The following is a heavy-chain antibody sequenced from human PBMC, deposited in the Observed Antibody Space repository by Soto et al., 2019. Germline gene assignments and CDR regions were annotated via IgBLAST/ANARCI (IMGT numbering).Heavy chain of an antibody. CDR2: IYPYDSDA. J-gene: IGHJ4*02. D-gene: IGHD2-21*02. CDR3: ARRVRLVSGLHYFDY. V-gene: IGHV5-51*01. CDR1: GYSFDTKW. Sequence: GESLKISCQGSGYSFDTKWIAWVRQKSGKGLELMGIIYPYDSDARYSPSFKGQVTMSADKIRRTAYLQWNSLKASDTATYYCARRVRLVSGLHYFDYWGRGTLVTVSS.